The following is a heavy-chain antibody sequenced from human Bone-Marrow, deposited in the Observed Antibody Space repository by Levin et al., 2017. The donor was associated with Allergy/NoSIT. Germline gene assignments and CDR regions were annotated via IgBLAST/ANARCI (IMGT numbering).Heavy chain of an antibody. V-gene: IGHV4-39*02. J-gene: IGHJ5*02. Sequence: SQTLSLTCTVSGVSISSSTSYWGWIRRPPGRELEWIGSIIYSGSTYYNPSLKSRVTISIDTSKRQISLTLSSVTAADTAIYYCARDVNSISWFKTWGQGTLVTVSS. D-gene: IGHD6-13*01. CDR2: IIYSGST. CDR1: GVSISSSTSY. CDR3: ARDVNSISWFKT.